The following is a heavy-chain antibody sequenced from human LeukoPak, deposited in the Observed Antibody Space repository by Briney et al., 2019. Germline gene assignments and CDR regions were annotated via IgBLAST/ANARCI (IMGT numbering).Heavy chain of an antibody. CDR1: GFTFSSYA. V-gene: IGHV3-23*01. Sequence: PGGSLRLSCAASGFTFSSYAMSWVRQAPGKGLEWVSAISSSGGSTYYADSVKGRFTISRDNSKNTLYLQMNTLRAEDTAVYLCAKGLDSSGFSGSLDFWGQGTLVTVSS. CDR3: AKGLDSSGFSGSLDF. J-gene: IGHJ4*02. CDR2: ISSSGGST. D-gene: IGHD3-22*01.